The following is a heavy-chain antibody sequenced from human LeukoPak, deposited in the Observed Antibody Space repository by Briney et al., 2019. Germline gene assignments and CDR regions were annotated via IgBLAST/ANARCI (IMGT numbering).Heavy chain of an antibody. CDR1: GYSISSGYY. D-gene: IGHD3-22*01. CDR3: ARDSRNYYDSSGRYYFDY. Sequence: SETLSLTCTVSGYSISSGYYWGRIRQPPGKGLEWIGNSYHSGTTYYNPSLKSRVTISVDTSKNQFSLKLSSVTAADTAVYYCARDSRNYYDSSGRYYFDYWGQGTLVTVSS. V-gene: IGHV4-38-2*02. J-gene: IGHJ4*02. CDR2: SYHSGTT.